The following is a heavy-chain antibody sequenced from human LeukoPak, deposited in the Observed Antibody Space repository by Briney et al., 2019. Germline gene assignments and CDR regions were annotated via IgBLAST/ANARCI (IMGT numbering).Heavy chain of an antibody. J-gene: IGHJ6*02. CDR3: AKDLSSAITSALVLDV. Sequence: SLTLSCTVSGFTFVDYAMHWARHTPGKVLEWVAGITWNRDNIGYGDSVKGRFTISRDNVKNVLYLQMNSLRPEDTALYYCAKDLSSAITSALVLDVWGQGTTVTVS. CDR2: ITWNRDNI. D-gene: IGHD3-22*01. V-gene: IGHV3-9*01. CDR1: GFTFVDYA.